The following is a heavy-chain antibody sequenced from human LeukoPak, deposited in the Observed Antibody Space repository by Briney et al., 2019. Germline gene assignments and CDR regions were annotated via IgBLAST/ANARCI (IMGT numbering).Heavy chain of an antibody. CDR1: GGSISSSSYY. J-gene: IGHJ4*02. CDR2: IYYSGST. Sequence: SETLSLTCTVSGGSISSSSYYWGWIRQPPGKGLEWIGSIYYSGSTYYNPSLKSRVTISVDTSKNQFSLKLSSVTAADTAVYYCAAEGLGYDSSGPIDYWGQGTLVTVSS. CDR3: AAEGLGYDSSGPIDY. D-gene: IGHD3-22*01. V-gene: IGHV4-39*01.